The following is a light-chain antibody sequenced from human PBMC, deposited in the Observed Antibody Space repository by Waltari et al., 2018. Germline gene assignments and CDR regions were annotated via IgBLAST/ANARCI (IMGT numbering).Light chain of an antibody. CDR1: SSNIGAGYD. CDR2: GNI. CDR3: QSYDNSLSGWV. V-gene: IGLV1-40*01. J-gene: IGLJ3*02. Sequence: QSVLTQPPSVSGAPGQRVTISCTGSSSNIGAGYDVHWYQQLPGTAPKLPIYGNINRPSGVPDRFSGSKSGTSASLAITGLQAEDEADYYCQSYDNSLSGWVFGGGTKLTVL.